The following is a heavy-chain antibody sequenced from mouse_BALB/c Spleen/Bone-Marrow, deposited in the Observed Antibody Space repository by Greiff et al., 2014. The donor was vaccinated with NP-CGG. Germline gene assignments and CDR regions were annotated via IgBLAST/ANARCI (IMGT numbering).Heavy chain of an antibody. V-gene: IGHV1-62-2*01. CDR3: ARHESYGNYLYFDV. D-gene: IGHD2-10*02. CDR1: GYTFTEYI. J-gene: IGHJ1*01. Sequence: QVQLQQSGAGLVKPGASVKLSCKASGYTFTEYIIHWVKQRSGQGLEWIWWFYPGSGSIKYNEKFKDKATLTADKSSSTVYMELSRLTSEDSAFYFCARHESYGNYLYFDVWGAGTTVTVSS. CDR2: FYPGSGSI.